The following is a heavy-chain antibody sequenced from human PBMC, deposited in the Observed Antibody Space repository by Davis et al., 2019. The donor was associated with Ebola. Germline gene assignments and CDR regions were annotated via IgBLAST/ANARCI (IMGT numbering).Heavy chain of an antibody. CDR1: GFTFSSYA. CDR3: ARGRGDCRSTSCYIDY. D-gene: IGHD2-2*02. J-gene: IGHJ4*02. Sequence: GESLKISCAASGFTFSSYAMSWVRQAPGKGLEWVSAISGSGDSTYYADSVKGRFTISRDNSKNTLYLQMNSLSAEDTAVYYCARGRGDCRSTSCYIDYWGQGTLVTVSS. V-gene: IGHV3-23*01. CDR2: ISGSGDST.